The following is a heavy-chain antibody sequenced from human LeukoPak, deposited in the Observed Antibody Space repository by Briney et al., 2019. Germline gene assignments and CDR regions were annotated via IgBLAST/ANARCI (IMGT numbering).Heavy chain of an antibody. CDR2: ISGSGGST. D-gene: IGHD1-14*01. V-gene: IGHV3-23*01. J-gene: IGHJ6*03. Sequence: GSLRLSCAASGFTFSSYAMSWVRQAPGKGLEWVSAISGSGGSTYYADSVKGRFTISRDNSKNTLYLQMNSLRAEDTAVYYCASGETNIPGRYYYMDVWGKGTTVTVSS. CDR3: ASGETNIPGRYYYMDV. CDR1: GFTFSSYA.